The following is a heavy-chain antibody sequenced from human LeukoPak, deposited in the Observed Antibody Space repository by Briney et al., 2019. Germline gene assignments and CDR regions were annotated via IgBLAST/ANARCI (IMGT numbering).Heavy chain of an antibody. CDR2: INHSGST. CDR1: GSSISTNSYY. V-gene: IGHV4-39*07. D-gene: IGHD2-2*02. CDR3: ARELPLNEVVPAAIAGDRYYGMDV. Sequence: SETLSLTCTVSGSSISTNSYYWGWIRQPPGKGLEWIGEINHSGSTNYNPSLKSRVTISVDTSKNQFSLKLSSVTAADTAVYYCARELPLNEVVPAAIAGDRYYGMDVWGQGTTVTVSS. J-gene: IGHJ6*02.